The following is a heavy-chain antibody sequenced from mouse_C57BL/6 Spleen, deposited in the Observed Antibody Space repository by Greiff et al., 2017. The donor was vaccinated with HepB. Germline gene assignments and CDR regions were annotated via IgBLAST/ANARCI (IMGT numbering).Heavy chain of an antibody. V-gene: IGHV1-42*01. J-gene: IGHJ3*01. CDR1: GYSFTGYY. CDR3: ARSAGYDYAWFAY. D-gene: IGHD2-4*01. CDR2: INPSTGGT. Sequence: VQLKQSGPELVKPGASVKISCKASGYSFTGYYMNWVKQSPEKSLEWIGEINPSTGGTTYNQKFKAKATLTVDKSSSTAYMQLKSLTSEDSAVYYCARSAGYDYAWFAYWGQGTLVTVSA.